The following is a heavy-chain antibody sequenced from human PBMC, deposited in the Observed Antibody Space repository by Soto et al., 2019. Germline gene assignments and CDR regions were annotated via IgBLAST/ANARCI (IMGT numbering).Heavy chain of an antibody. CDR1: GFTFSSYA. CDR2: ISGSGGST. J-gene: IGHJ4*02. Sequence: GGSLRLSCAASGFTFSSYAMSWVRQAPGKGLEWVSAISGSGGSTYYADSVKGRFTISRDNSKNTLYLQMNSLRAEDTAVYYCAKDPIGARRFGELLLFYWGQGTLVTVSS. CDR3: AKDPIGARRFGELLLFY. D-gene: IGHD3-10*01. V-gene: IGHV3-23*01.